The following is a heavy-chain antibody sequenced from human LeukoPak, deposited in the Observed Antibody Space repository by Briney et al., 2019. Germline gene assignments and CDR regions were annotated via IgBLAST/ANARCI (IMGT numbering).Heavy chain of an antibody. Sequence: SETLSLTCAVSGDSMSGNYWNWIRQPAGKGLEWVGRIYSSGDTTYNPSLKSRLTMSIDTSKNLFSLRLTSVTAADTAVYYCARQGCRDPSCSVAWFDPRGQGTLVIVSS. D-gene: IGHD5-24*01. CDR3: ARQGCRDPSCSVAWFDP. V-gene: IGHV4-4*07. J-gene: IGHJ5*02. CDR1: GDSMSGNY. CDR2: IYSSGDT.